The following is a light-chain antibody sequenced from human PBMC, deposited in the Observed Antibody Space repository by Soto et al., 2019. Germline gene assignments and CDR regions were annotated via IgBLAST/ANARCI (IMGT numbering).Light chain of an antibody. CDR3: QQSYHAPAT. V-gene: IGKV4-1*01. CDR1: QSVLRTSNDKNS. Sequence: DIVMTQSPDSLAVSLGERATINCKSSQSVLRTSNDKNSLSWYQQKPGQPPKLLIYWASTRESGVPDRFSGIGSATDLSLTISRLQAEDVAVYYCQQSYHAPATFGQGTKLEIK. J-gene: IGKJ2*01. CDR2: WAS.